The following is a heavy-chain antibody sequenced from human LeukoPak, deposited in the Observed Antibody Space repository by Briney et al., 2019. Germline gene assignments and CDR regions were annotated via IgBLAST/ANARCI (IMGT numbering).Heavy chain of an antibody. Sequence: PSETLSLTCTVSGGSISSYYWSWVRQPAGKGLEWIGRMYSRGSTNYNPSLKSRVTMSLDTSKNQFSLKLKSLTAADAALYYCARGRFCSADICSGGDAFDIWGRGTMVSVSS. D-gene: IGHD3-3*01. CDR2: MYSRGST. CDR1: GGSISSYY. CDR3: ARGRFCSADICSGGDAFDI. V-gene: IGHV4-4*07. J-gene: IGHJ3*02.